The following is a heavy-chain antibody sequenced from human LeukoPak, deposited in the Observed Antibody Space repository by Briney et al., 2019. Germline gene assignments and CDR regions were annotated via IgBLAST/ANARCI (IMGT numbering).Heavy chain of an antibody. CDR1: GFTVSSCG. CDR3: ARRDIVLMVYATDAFDI. J-gene: IGHJ3*02. Sequence: PGASLRLSCAESGFTVSSCGMHWVRQAPAMRLACVSSISSSSSYIYYADSVKGRFTISRDNAKNSLYLQMNSLRAEDTAVYYCARRDIVLMVYATDAFDIWGQGTMVTVSS. D-gene: IGHD2-8*01. CDR2: ISSSSSYI. V-gene: IGHV3-21*01.